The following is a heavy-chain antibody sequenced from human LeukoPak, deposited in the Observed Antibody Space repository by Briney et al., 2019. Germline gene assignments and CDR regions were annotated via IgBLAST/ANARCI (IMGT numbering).Heavy chain of an antibody. D-gene: IGHD3-3*01. CDR2: IWYDGSNK. CDR3: ARGTVLEWLLSLDY. J-gene: IGHJ4*02. CDR1: GFTFSSYG. V-gene: IGHV3-33*01. Sequence: GGSLRLSCAASGFTFSSYGMHWVRQAPGKGLEWVAVIWYDGSNKYYADSVKGRFTIPRDNSKNTLYLQMNSLRAEDTAVYYCARGTVLEWLLSLDYWGQGTLVTVSS.